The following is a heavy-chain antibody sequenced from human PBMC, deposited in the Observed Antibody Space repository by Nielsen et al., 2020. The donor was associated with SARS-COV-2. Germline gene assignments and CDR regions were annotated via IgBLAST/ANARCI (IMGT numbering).Heavy chain of an antibody. V-gene: IGHV4-61*01. CDR2: IYYSGST. J-gene: IGHJ6*03. Sequence: SETLSLTCTVSGGSVSSGSYYWSWIRQPPGKGLEWIGYIYYSGSTNYNPSLKSRVTISVDTSKNQFSLKLSSVTAADTAVYYCARDGYSSSSGYYYYYYMDVWGKGTTVTVSS. CDR1: GGSVSSGSYY. CDR3: ARDGYSSSSGYYYYYYMDV. D-gene: IGHD6-6*01.